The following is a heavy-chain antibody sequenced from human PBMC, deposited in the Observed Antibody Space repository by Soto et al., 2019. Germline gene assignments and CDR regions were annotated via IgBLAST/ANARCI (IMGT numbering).Heavy chain of an antibody. Sequence: SETLSLTCTVSGGSISSSSYYWGWIRQPPGKGLEWIGSIYYSGSTYYNPSLKSRVTISVDTSKNQFSLKLSSVTAADTAVYYCARHTTTSDALDIWGQGTMVTVS. CDR2: IYYSGST. J-gene: IGHJ3*02. V-gene: IGHV4-39*01. CDR3: ARHTTTSDALDI. CDR1: GGSISSSSYY. D-gene: IGHD4-4*01.